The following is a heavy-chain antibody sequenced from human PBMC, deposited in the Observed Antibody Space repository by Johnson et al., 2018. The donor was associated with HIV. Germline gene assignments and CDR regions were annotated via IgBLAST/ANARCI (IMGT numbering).Heavy chain of an antibody. V-gene: IGHV3-30*04. CDR1: GFTLDDYA. D-gene: IGHD6-6*01. CDR2: ISYDGSNK. Sequence: QVQLVESGGGLVQPGRSLRLSCAASGFTLDDYAMHWVRQAPGKGLEWVAVISYDGSNKYYADSVKGRFTISRDNSKNTLYLQMNSLRAEDTAVYYCARDKGIAARPDAFDIWGQGTMVTVSS. CDR3: ARDKGIAARPDAFDI. J-gene: IGHJ3*02.